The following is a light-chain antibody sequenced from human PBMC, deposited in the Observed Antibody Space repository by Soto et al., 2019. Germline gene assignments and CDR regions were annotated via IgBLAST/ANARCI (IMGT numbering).Light chain of an antibody. CDR1: QSISSS. J-gene: IGKJ1*01. CDR2: KAS. Sequence: DILMTQSPSTLSASVGDRVTISCRASQSISSSLAWYQQKPGKAPKLLIYKASSLERRVPSRFSGSGSGTDFTLTISSLQPEDVATYYCQKYNSAPRTFGQGTKVDIK. CDR3: QKYNSAPRT. V-gene: IGKV1-5*03.